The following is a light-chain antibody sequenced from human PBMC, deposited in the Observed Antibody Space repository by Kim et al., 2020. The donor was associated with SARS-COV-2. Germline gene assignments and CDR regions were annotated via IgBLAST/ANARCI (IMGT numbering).Light chain of an antibody. J-gene: IGLJ1*01. Sequence: PGQSITISCTGTSSDVGSYNLVSWYQQHPGKAPKLMIYEVSKRPSGVSNRFSGSKSGNTASLTISGLQAEDEADYYCCSYAGSSTFFGTGTKVTVL. CDR3: CSYAGSSTF. CDR1: SSDVGSYNL. V-gene: IGLV2-23*02. CDR2: EVS.